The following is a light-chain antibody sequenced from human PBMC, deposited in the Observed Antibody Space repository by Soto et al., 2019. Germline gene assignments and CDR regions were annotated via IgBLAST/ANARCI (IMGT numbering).Light chain of an antibody. CDR3: QSYDSNLSVV. CDR2: GNS. CDR1: SSNIGTGYD. J-gene: IGLJ2*01. V-gene: IGLV1-40*01. Sequence: QSVLTQPPSVSGAPGQRVTNSCTGSSSNIGTGYDVHWYQQLPGTAPKLLIYGNSNRPSGVTDRFSGSKSGTSASLAITGLQYEDEADYYCQSYDSNLSVVFGGGTKLTVL.